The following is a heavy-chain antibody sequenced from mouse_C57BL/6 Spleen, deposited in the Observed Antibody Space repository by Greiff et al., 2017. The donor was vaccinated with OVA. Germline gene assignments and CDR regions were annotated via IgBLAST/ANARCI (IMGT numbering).Heavy chain of an antibody. D-gene: IGHD1-1*01. CDR2: INPNNGGT. V-gene: IGHV1-26*01. CDR3: ARGIYYGSRWYFDV. J-gene: IGHJ1*03. CDR1: GYTFTDYY. Sequence: EVQLQQSGPELVKPGASVKISCKASGYTFTDYYMNWVKQSHGKSLEWIGDINPNNGGTSYNQKFKGKATLTVDKSSSTAYMELRSLTSEDSAVYYCARGIYYGSRWYFDVWGTGTTVTVSS.